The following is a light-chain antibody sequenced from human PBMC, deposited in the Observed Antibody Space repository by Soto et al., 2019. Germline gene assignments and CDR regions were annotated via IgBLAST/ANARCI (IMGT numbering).Light chain of an antibody. CDR1: SSDVGGYKY. Sequence: QSALTQPASVSGSPGQSITISCTGTSSDVGGYKYVSWYQHHPGKAPKLMIYEVSNRPSGVSNRFSGSKSGNTASLTISGLQSEDEADYYCSSYTSRSTSTDVVFGGGTKLTVL. V-gene: IGLV2-14*01. CDR3: SSYTSRSTSTDVV. CDR2: EVS. J-gene: IGLJ2*01.